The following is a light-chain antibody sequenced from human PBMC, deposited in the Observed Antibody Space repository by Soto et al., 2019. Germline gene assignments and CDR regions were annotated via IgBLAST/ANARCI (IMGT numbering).Light chain of an antibody. V-gene: IGKV1-5*01. CDR3: QQYNSYSPTWT. CDR1: QSISSW. Sequence: DIQMTQYPSTLSASVGDRVTITCRASQSISSWLAWYQQKPGKAPKLLIYDASSLESGVPSRFSGSGSGTEFTLTISSLQPDDFATYYCQQYNSYSPTWTFGQGTKVEIK. CDR2: DAS. J-gene: IGKJ1*01.